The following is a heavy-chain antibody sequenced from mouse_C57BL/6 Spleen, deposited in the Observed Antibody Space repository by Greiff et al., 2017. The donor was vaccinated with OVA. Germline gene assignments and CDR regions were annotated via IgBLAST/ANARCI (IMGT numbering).Heavy chain of an antibody. CDR2: IDPSDSYT. D-gene: IGHD2-4*01. V-gene: IGHV1-69*01. CDR3: ARSYYDQGEYYAMDY. Sequence: QVQLQQPGAELVMPGASVKLSCKASGYTFTSYWMHWVKQRPGQGLEWIGEIDPSDSYTNYNQKFKGKSTLTVDKSSSTAYMQPSSLTSEDSAVYDCARSYYDQGEYYAMDYWGQGTSVTVSS. CDR1: GYTFTSYW. J-gene: IGHJ4*01.